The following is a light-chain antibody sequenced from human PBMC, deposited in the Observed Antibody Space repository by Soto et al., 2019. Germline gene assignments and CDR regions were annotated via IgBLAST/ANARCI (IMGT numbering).Light chain of an antibody. CDR2: TNS. V-gene: IGLV1-47*02. Sequence: QSVLTQPPSASGTPGQRVTISCSGSSSTIGSNYVYWYQQLPGTAPKLLIYTNSQRPSGVPDRFSGSKSGTSASLAISGLRSEDEADYYCASWDDSLSGPVFGGGTQLTVL. CDR1: SSTIGSNY. J-gene: IGLJ3*02. CDR3: ASWDDSLSGPV.